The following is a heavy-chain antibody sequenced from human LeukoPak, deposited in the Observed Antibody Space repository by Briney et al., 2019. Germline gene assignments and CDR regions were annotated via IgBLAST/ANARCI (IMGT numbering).Heavy chain of an antibody. CDR2: MWSNGYSR. J-gene: IGHJ4*02. D-gene: IGHD3-22*01. CDR1: GFTFSYYG. CDR3: ARDFDTSGNYLFDY. V-gene: IGHV3-33*01. Sequence: GRSLRLSCTASGFTFSYYGMHWVRQAPGKGLEWVAVMWSNGYSRYYADSVKGRFTISRDNSKNTLYLEMNSLRAEDTAVYSCARDFDTSGNYLFDYWGQGTLVSVSS.